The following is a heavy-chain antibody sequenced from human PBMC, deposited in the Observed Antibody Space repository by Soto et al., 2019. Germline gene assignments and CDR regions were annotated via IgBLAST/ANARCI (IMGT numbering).Heavy chain of an antibody. Sequence: SETLSLTCTVSGGSISSGGYYWSWIRQHPGKGLEWIGYIYYSGSTYYNPSLKSRVTISVDTSKNQFSLKLSSVTAADTAVYYCARFLFYSGYDFDYWGQGTLVTVSS. D-gene: IGHD5-12*01. J-gene: IGHJ4*02. V-gene: IGHV4-31*03. CDR1: GGSISSGGYY. CDR3: ARFLFYSGYDFDY. CDR2: IYYSGST.